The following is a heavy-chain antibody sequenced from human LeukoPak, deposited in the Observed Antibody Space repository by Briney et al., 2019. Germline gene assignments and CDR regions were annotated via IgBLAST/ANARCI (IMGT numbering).Heavy chain of an antibody. J-gene: IGHJ4*02. CDR1: GFTFSSYA. D-gene: IGHD6-19*01. CDR2: ITGSGGTT. CDR3: AKGIQWLVLDN. Sequence: QPGGSLRLSCAASGFTFSSYAMSWVRQAPGKGLEWVSGITGSGGTTYSADSVKGRFTISRDNSKNTLYLQMNSLRAEDTAVYYCAKGIQWLVLDNWGQGTLVTVSS. V-gene: IGHV3-23*01.